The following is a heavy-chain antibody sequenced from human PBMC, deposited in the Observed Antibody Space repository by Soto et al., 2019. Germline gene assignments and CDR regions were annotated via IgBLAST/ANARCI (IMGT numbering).Heavy chain of an antibody. V-gene: IGHV1-69*06. Sequence: GASVKVSCKASGGTFSSYAISWVRQAPGQGLEWMGGIIPIFSTANYAQKFQGRVTITADKSTSTAYMELSSLRSEDTAVYYCAASSGGVYYYGMDVWGQGTTVTVSS. CDR1: GGTFSSYA. CDR2: IIPIFSTA. CDR3: AASSGGVYYYGMDV. J-gene: IGHJ6*02. D-gene: IGHD2-15*01.